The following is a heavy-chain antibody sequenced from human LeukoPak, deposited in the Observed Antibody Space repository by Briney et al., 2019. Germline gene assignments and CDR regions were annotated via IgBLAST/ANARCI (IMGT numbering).Heavy chain of an antibody. J-gene: IGHJ4*02. CDR3: AKDGGTHFDH. V-gene: IGHV3-48*01. Sequence: GGSLRLSCTASGFKFDDYGMTWVRQAPGQGLEWVSYISSSGTTISYAQSVKGRFTITRDNAQNSLTLHMNTLRADDTAVYYCAKDGGTHFDHWGQGTLVTVSS. D-gene: IGHD1-26*01. CDR1: GFKFDDYG. CDR2: ISSSGTTI.